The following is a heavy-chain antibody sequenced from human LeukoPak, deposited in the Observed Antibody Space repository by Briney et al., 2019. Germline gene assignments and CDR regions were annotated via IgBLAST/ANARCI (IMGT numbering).Heavy chain of an antibody. CDR3: ATGIAAAGTDPDY. J-gene: IGHJ4*02. D-gene: IGHD6-13*01. CDR2: ISSSSSYI. Sequence: PGGSLRLSCAASGFTFSSCSMNWVRQAPGKGLEWVSSISSSSSYIYYADSVKGRFTISRDNAKNSLYLQMNSLRAEDTAVYYCATGIAAAGTDPDYWGQGTLVTVSS. CDR1: GFTFSSCS. V-gene: IGHV3-21*01.